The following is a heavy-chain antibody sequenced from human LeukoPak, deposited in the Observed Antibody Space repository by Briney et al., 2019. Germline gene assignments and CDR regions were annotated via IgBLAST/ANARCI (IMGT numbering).Heavy chain of an antibody. D-gene: IGHD6-6*01. Sequence: PGRSLRLSCAASGFTFSSYSMNWVRQAPGKGLEWVSSISSGSTYMYYADSVKGRFTISRDNAKNSMYLQMNSLRAEDTAVYYCGRVGGRSKAAKGDAFDIWGQGTLVTVSS. CDR1: GFTFSSYS. V-gene: IGHV3-21*01. CDR2: ISSGSTYM. CDR3: GRVGGRSKAAKGDAFDI. J-gene: IGHJ3*02.